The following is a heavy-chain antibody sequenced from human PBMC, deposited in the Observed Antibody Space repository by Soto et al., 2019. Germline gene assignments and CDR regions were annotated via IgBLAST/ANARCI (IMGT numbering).Heavy chain of an antibody. CDR3: AKDAYYGSGSSKHFDY. Sequence: GGSLRLSCAASGFTFDDYTMHWVRQAPGKGLEWVSLISWDGGSTYYADSVKGRFTISRDNSKNSLYLQMNSLRTEDTALYYCAKDAYYGSGSSKHFDYGGQGTLVTVSS. CDR1: GFTFDDYT. J-gene: IGHJ4*02. D-gene: IGHD3-10*01. V-gene: IGHV3-43*01. CDR2: ISWDGGST.